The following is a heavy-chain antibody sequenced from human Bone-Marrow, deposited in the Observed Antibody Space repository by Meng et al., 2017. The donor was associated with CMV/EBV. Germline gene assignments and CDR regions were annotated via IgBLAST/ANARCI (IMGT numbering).Heavy chain of an antibody. D-gene: IGHD3-3*01. V-gene: IGHV1-2*02. CDR3: AKTGSDFWSGYYPLTYGMDV. Sequence: ASVKVSCKASGYTFTSYYMHWVRQAPGQGLEWMGWINPNSGGTNYAQKFQGRVTMTRDTSISTAYMELSRLRSDDTAVYYCAKTGSDFWSGYYPLTYGMDVWGQGTTVTVSS. CDR2: INPNSGGT. CDR1: GYTFTSYY. J-gene: IGHJ6*02.